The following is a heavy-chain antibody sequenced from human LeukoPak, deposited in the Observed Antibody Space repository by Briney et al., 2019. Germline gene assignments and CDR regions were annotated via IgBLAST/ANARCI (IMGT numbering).Heavy chain of an antibody. D-gene: IGHD4-11*01. Sequence: ASVKVSCKASGYTFSNFGISWVRQAPGQGLEWMGWISAYNGNTDYAQKFQGRVTMTTDTSTTTAYMELRSLRSDYMAMYYCARDRSNNDYWAQGTVVSVSS. CDR3: ARDRSNNDY. CDR1: GYTFSNFG. CDR2: ISAYNGNT. J-gene: IGHJ4*02. V-gene: IGHV1-18*03.